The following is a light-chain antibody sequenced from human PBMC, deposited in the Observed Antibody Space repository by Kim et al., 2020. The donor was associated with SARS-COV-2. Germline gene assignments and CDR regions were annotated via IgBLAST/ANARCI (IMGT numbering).Light chain of an antibody. J-gene: IGKJ2*01. Sequence: VSPGERATLSCRASQNIDFNLAWYQQKVGQAPRLLIYAASTRATGIPARFSGSGSGTEFTLTISSLQSEDFAVYYCQQYNNWPPYTFGQGTKLEI. CDR2: AAS. CDR1: QNIDFN. V-gene: IGKV3-15*01. CDR3: QQYNNWPPYT.